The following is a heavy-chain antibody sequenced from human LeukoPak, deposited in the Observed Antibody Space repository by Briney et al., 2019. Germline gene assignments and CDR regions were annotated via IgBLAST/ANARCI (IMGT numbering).Heavy chain of an antibody. Sequence: ASVKVSCKASGYTFTSYGISWVRQAPGQGLEWMGWISAYNGNTNYVQKLQGRVTMTTDTSTSTAYMELRSLRSDDTAVYYCARAPGYCSSTSCQLTHWGRGTLVTVSS. CDR2: ISAYNGNT. CDR1: GYTFTSYG. CDR3: ARAPGYCSSTSCQLTH. V-gene: IGHV1-18*01. J-gene: IGHJ4*02. D-gene: IGHD2-2*01.